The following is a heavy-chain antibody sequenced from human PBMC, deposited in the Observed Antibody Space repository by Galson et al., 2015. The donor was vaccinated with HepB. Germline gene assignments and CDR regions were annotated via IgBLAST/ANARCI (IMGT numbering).Heavy chain of an antibody. Sequence: SLRLSCAASGFTFSSYSMNWVRQAPGKGLEWVSSISSSSSYIYYADSVKGRFTISRDNAKNSLYLQMNSLRAEDTAVYYCAREWELLESDYFDYWGQGTLVTVSS. V-gene: IGHV3-21*01. J-gene: IGHJ4*02. CDR1: GFTFSSYS. D-gene: IGHD1-26*01. CDR2: ISSSSSYI. CDR3: AREWELLESDYFDY.